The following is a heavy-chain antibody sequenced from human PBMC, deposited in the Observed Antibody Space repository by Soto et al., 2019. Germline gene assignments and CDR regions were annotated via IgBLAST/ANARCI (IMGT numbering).Heavy chain of an antibody. CDR2: IKEDGSEK. D-gene: IGHD3-22*01. CDR3: ARGWGYFDSSGFPYLYAMDV. CDR1: GFTFSTYW. J-gene: IGHJ6*02. V-gene: IGHV3-7*01. Sequence: GGSLRLSCAASGFTFSTYWMSWVRQAPGKGLEWVANIKEDGSEKYYVDSVEGRFAISRDNAKNSLYLQMTSLRAEDTALYYCARGWGYFDSSGFPYLYAMDVWGQGTTVTVSS.